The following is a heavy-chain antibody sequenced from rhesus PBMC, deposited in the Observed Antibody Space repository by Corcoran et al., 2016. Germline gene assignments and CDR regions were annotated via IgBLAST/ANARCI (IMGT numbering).Heavy chain of an antibody. CDR3: TSRIAAASVWSYGLDS. CDR1: GFTFSNHY. J-gene: IGHJ6*01. CDR2: IRRKAYGGTA. D-gene: IGHD6-43*01. Sequence: EVQLVESGGGLVQPGGSLRLSCAASGFTFSNHYMYWVRQAPGKGLEWGGFIRRKAYGGTAEYAASVKGRFTISRDDSKSIAYLQMNSLKTEDTAVYYCTSRIAAASVWSYGLDSWGQGVVVTVSS. V-gene: IGHV3-184*01.